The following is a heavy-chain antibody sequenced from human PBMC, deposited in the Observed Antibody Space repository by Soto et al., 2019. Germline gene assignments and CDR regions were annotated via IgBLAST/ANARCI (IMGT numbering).Heavy chain of an antibody. J-gene: IGHJ4*02. CDR2: INHSAST. D-gene: IGHD3-22*01. CDR3: ARGSIAVVRY. Sequence: QVQLQQWGAGLLKPSETLSLTCAVYGGSFSGYYWSWIRQPPGKGLEWIGEINHSASTNYNPSLKSRVTISVDTSKNQFSLKLSSVTAADTAVYYCARGSIAVVRYWGQGTLVTVSS. CDR1: GGSFSGYY. V-gene: IGHV4-34*01.